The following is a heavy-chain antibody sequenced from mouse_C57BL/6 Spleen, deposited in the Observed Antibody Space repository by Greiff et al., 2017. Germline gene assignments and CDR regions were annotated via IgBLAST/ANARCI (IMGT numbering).Heavy chain of an antibody. CDR2: ISDGGSYT. D-gene: IGHD1-1*01. J-gene: IGHJ4*01. CDR3: ARDYYGSTAYYYARDY. Sequence: EVKLMESGGGLVKPGGSLKFSCAASGFTFSSYAMSWVRQTPEKRLEWVANISDGGSYTSYPDNVKGRFTISRDNAKNNLHLQMSQLKSEDTAMYYCARDYYGSTAYYYARDYWGQGTSVTVSS. CDR1: GFTFSSYA. V-gene: IGHV5-4*01.